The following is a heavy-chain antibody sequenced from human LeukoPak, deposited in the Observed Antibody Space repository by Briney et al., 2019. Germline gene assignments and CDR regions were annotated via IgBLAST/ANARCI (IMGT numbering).Heavy chain of an antibody. CDR1: GGSFSGYY. CDR2: INHSGST. V-gene: IGHV4-34*01. D-gene: IGHD4-23*01. J-gene: IGHJ4*02. Sequence: SETLSLTCAVYGGSFSGYYWSWIRQPPGKGLEWIGEINHSGSTNYNPSLKSRVTISVDTSKNQFSLKLSSVTAADTAVYYCARGPLSLRWSGEYYFDYWGQGTLVTVPS. CDR3: ARGPLSLRWSGEYYFDY.